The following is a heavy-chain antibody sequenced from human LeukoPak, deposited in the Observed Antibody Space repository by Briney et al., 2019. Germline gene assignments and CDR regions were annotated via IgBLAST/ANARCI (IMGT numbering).Heavy chain of an antibody. CDR1: GFTFDDYA. CDR3: AKAQVYRCPDY. J-gene: IGHJ4*02. Sequence: GRSLRLSCAASGFTFDDYATHWVRQAPGKGLEWVSGISWNSGSIGYADSVKGRFTISRDNAKNSLYLQMNSLRAEDTALYYCAKAQVYRCPDYWGQGTLVTVSS. CDR2: ISWNSGSI. V-gene: IGHV3-9*01. D-gene: IGHD6-6*01.